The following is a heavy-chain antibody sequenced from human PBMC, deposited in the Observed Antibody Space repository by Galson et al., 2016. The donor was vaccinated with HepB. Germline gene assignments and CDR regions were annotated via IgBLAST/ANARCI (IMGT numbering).Heavy chain of an antibody. CDR3: ASAPAATESDY. Sequence: SLRLSCAASGSAFSGYWMTWVRQAPGKGLEWVANIKQDGSEKNYEDSVKGRFTISRDNAKNLVYLQMNSLRAEDTAMYYCASAPAATESDYWGQGTLVTVSP. V-gene: IGHV3-7*01. CDR2: IKQDGSEK. CDR1: GSAFSGYW. D-gene: IGHD6-25*01. J-gene: IGHJ4*02.